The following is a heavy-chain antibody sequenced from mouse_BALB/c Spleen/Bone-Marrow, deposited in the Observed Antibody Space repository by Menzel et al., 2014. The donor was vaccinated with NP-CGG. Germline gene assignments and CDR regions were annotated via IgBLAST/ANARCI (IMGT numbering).Heavy chain of an antibody. CDR1: SYTFTDYA. J-gene: IGHJ4*01. CDR2: ISTYYGNT. V-gene: IGHV1-67*01. D-gene: IGHD2-4*01. Sequence: VQLQQSGPELVRPGVSVKISCKGSSYTFTDYAMHWVKQSHAKSLKWIGVISTYYGNTNYNQKFKGKATMTVDKSSSTAYMELARLTSEDSAVYYCARGDYDYAMDYWGQGTSVTVSS. CDR3: ARGDYDYAMDY.